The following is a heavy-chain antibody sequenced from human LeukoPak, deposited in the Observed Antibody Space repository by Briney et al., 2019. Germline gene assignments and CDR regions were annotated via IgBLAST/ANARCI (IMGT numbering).Heavy chain of an antibody. V-gene: IGHV3-7*05. J-gene: IGHJ4*02. CDR3: TKAPNRYYFDY. D-gene: IGHD1-14*01. CDR2: INQEGREQ. Sequence: GRSLRLACAHSGFSFRDSWMSWVRQAPGKGPEWVAYINQEGREQYYVDSVKGRFTISRDNAKNSVYLKMDSLRAEDTAVYHCTKAPNRYYFDYWGLGTLVTVS. CDR1: GFSFRDSW.